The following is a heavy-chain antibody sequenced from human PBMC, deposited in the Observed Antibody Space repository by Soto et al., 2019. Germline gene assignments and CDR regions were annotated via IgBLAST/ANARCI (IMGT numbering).Heavy chain of an antibody. CDR3: AHRPPTYLYPSGSPPFDF. J-gene: IGHJ4*02. CDR2: IYWDDDR. CDR1: GSSVRSSGVG. V-gene: IGHV2-5*02. Sequence: QITLKESGPTLVKPTQTLTLTCSISGSSVRSSGVGVGWIRQPPGKALEWLALIYWDDDRRYSPSLKNRLTITKDTSKNQVVLSMTDMGPVDTATYYCAHRPPTYLYPSGSPPFDFWGQGILVTVSS. D-gene: IGHD3-10*01.